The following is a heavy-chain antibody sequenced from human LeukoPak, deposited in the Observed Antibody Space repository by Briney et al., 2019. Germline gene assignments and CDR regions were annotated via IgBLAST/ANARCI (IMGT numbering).Heavy chain of an antibody. CDR3: TRSSLAGRPENFDS. D-gene: IGHD6-6*01. CDR1: GFTFGDYA. Sequence: QAGGSLRLSCTASGFTFGDYAMNWVRQAPGKGLEWVGFIRSKAYGGTTEDVASVKGRFTISRDDSKSIAYLQMNSLKTEDTAVYYCTRSSLAGRPENFDSWGQGTLVTVSS. CDR2: IRSKAYGGTT. V-gene: IGHV3-49*04. J-gene: IGHJ4*02.